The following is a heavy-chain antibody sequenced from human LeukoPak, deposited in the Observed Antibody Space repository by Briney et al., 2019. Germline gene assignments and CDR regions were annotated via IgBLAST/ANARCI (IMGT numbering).Heavy chain of an antibody. Sequence: ASVKVSCKASGYTFTNYGISWVRQAPGQGLEWMGRITPNNGNTDSAQRVQGRVTMTTDTSTSTACMELRSLRSDDTAVYYCARDSLGGYCSTVSCELGVYWGQGTLVTVSS. CDR1: GYTFTNYG. CDR3: ARDSLGGYCSTVSCELGVY. CDR2: ITPNNGNT. J-gene: IGHJ4*02. D-gene: IGHD2-15*01. V-gene: IGHV1-18*01.